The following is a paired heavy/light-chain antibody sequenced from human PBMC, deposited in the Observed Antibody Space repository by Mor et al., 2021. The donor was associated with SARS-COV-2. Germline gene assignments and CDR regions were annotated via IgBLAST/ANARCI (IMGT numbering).Light chain of an antibody. V-gene: IGKV3-11*01. CDR3: QQRSNWPPFT. Sequence: EIVLTQSPATLSLSPGERATLSCRASQSVSSYLAWYQQKPGQAPRLLIYDASNRATGIPARFSGSGSGTDFTLTISSLEPEDFAVYYCQQRSNWPPFTFGGGTKVEIK. CDR2: DAS. CDR1: QSVSSY. J-gene: IGKJ4*01.
Heavy chain of an antibody. CDR3: ASSTEGSGWYGDELGKLNDY. CDR2: IYTSGST. V-gene: IGHV4-4*07. D-gene: IGHD6-19*01. J-gene: IGHJ4*02. CDR1: GGSISSYY. Sequence: QVQLQESGPGLVKPSETLSLTCTVSGGSISSYYWSWIRQPAGKGLEWIGRIYTSGSTNYNPSLKSRVTMSVDTSKNQFSLKLSSVTAADTAVYYCASSTEGSGWYGDELGKLNDYWGQGTLVTVSS.